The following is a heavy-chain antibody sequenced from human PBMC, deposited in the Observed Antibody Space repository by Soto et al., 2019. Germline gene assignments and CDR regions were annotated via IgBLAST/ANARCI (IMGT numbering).Heavy chain of an antibody. CDR2: IYPGDSDT. D-gene: IGHD2-8*01. CDR1: GYSFTSYW. J-gene: IGHJ6*02. V-gene: IGHV5-51*01. Sequence: GESLKLSLQGSGYSFTSYWIGWVRQMPGKGLELVGIIYPGDSDTRYSQSFQGQVTISADKSISTAYLQWSSLKASDTEMYYCSIGTEVRGVMVYWYCGMDVGAGGTTVSVS. CDR3: SIGTEVRGVMVYWYCGMDV.